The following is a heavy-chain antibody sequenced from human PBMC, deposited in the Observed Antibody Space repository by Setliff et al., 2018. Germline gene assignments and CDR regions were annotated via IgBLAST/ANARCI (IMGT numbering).Heavy chain of an antibody. CDR3: ARLYHNDNSADFRRAPFDV. J-gene: IGHJ3*01. CDR2: VFSGGSP. CDR1: GDSIIGYY. Sequence: SETLSLTCKVSGDSIIGYYWSWIRQPPGKGLDWIGYVFSGGSPNYSPSFKSRVTMSIDTSKNQFSLKVRSVTAADTAVYYCARLYHNDNSADFRRAPFDVWGQGIVVTVSS. D-gene: IGHD3-22*01. V-gene: IGHV4-59*01.